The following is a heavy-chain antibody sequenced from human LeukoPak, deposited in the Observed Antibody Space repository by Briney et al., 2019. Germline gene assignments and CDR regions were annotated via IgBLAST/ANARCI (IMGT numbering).Heavy chain of an antibody. CDR1: GFTFSSYA. CDR2: ISSSGGST. V-gene: IGHV3-23*01. CDR3: AKTGYSSSWYGYYYGMDV. D-gene: IGHD6-13*01. Sequence: GGSLRLSCAASGFTFSSYAMSWVRQAPGKGLEWVSAISSSGGSTYYADSVKGRFTISRDNSKNTLYLQMNSLRAEDTAVYYCAKTGYSSSWYGYYYGMDVWGQGTTVTVSS. J-gene: IGHJ6*02.